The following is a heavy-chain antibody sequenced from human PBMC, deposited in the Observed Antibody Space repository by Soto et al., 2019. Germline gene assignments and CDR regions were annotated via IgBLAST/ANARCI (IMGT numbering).Heavy chain of an antibody. Sequence: EVQLLESGGGFIHPGGSLRLSCAASGFSFSSFAMNWVRQAPGKGLEWVSIISGSADSTFYADSVKGRFTISRDNSKSTLYLTINSLRAEDTAVYYCAKTRGAMIYAISVYGMDVWGQGTTVTVSS. CDR3: AKTRGAMIYAISVYGMDV. J-gene: IGHJ6*02. V-gene: IGHV3-23*01. CDR2: ISGSADST. CDR1: GFSFSSFA. D-gene: IGHD2-8*01.